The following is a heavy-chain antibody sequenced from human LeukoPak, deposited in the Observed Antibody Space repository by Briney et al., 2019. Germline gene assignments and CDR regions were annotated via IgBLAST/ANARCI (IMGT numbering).Heavy chain of an antibody. CDR2: INTDGSTT. V-gene: IGHV3-74*01. J-gene: IGHJ6*02. CDR3: ARDTSRTMDV. Sequence: GGSVRLSCAASGFTFSSHCMHWVRQAPGKGLVWVSIINTDGSTTRYADSVEGRFTISRDNARNTLYLEMNSPRVEDTAVYFCARDTSRTMDVWGQGTTVTV. CDR1: GFTFSSHC.